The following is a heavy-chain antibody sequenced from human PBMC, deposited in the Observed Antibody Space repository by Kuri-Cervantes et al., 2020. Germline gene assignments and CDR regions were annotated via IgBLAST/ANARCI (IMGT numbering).Heavy chain of an antibody. Sequence: GESLKISCAASGFTVSSNYMSWVRQAPGKGLEWVSVIYSGGSTYYADSVKGRFTISRDNSKNTLYLQMNSLRVEDTALYYCARDPSGGYNMAFDSWGQGTLVTVSS. V-gene: IGHV3-66*01. CDR1: GFTVSSNY. J-gene: IGHJ4*02. D-gene: IGHD5-24*01. CDR2: IYSGGST. CDR3: ARDPSGGYNMAFDS.